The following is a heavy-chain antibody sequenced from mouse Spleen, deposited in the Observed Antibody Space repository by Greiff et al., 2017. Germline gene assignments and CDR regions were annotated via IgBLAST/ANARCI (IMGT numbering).Heavy chain of an antibody. J-gene: IGHJ4*01. CDR1: GYTFTSYW. V-gene: IGHV1-55*01. D-gene: IGHD1-2*01. CDR3: ARGGSLLRLLYAMDY. CDR2: IYPGSGST. Sequence: VQLQQPGAELVKPGASVKMSCKASGYTFTSYWITWVKQRPGQGLEWIGDIYPGSGSTNYNEKFKSKATLTVDTSSSTAYMQLSSLTSEDSAVYYCARGGSLLRLLYAMDYWGQGTSVTVSS.